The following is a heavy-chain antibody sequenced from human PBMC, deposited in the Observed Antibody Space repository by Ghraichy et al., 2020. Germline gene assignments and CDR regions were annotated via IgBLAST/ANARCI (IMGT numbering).Heavy chain of an antibody. CDR2: ISHSGST. Sequence: SETLSLTCTVSGGSIISSSYYWGWIRQPPGMGLEWIGSISHSGSTYYSPSLKSRVTISVDTSNNQLSLRLTSVTAADTAIHYCTRYPYSSSSGSGRRYFDYWGQGTLVTVSS. D-gene: IGHD6-6*01. CDR3: TRYPYSSSSGSGRRYFDY. J-gene: IGHJ4*02. CDR1: GGSIISSSYY. V-gene: IGHV4-39*01.